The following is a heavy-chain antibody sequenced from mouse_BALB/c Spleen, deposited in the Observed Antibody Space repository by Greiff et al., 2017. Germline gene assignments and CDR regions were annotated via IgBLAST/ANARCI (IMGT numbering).Heavy chain of an antibody. J-gene: IGHJ4*01. CDR1: GFAFSSYD. V-gene: IGHV5-12-1*01. Sequence: EVKVEESGGGLVKPGGSLKLSCAASGFAFSSYDMSWVRQTPEKRLEWVAYISSGGGSTYYPDTVKGRFTISRDNAKNTLYLQMSSLKSEDTAMYYCARRALYAMDYWGQGTSVTVSS. CDR3: ARRALYAMDY. CDR2: ISSGGGST.